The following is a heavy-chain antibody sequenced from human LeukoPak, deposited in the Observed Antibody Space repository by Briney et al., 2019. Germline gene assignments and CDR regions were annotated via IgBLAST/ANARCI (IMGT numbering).Heavy chain of an antibody. CDR3: ARGYSSSWLISGGAFDI. Sequence: SETLSLTCTVSGGSISSYYWSWIRQPAGKGLEWIGRIYTSGSTNYNPSLKSRVTMSVDTSKNQFSLKLSSVTAADTDVYYCARGYSSSWLISGGAFDIWGQGTMVTVSS. D-gene: IGHD6-13*01. J-gene: IGHJ3*02. V-gene: IGHV4-4*07. CDR1: GGSISSYY. CDR2: IYTSGST.